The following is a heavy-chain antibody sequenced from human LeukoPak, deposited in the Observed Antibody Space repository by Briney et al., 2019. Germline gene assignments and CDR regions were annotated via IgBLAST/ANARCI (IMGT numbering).Heavy chain of an antibody. V-gene: IGHV1-8*01. J-gene: IGHJ5*02. CDR2: MNPNSGNT. CDR1: GYTFTSYD. Sequence: ASVKVSCKASGYTFTSYDINWVRQATGQGLEWMGWMNPNSGNTGYAQKFQGRVTMTRNTSISTAYMELSSLRSEDTAVYSCARGRTMVRGVIRRGWFDPWGQGTLVTVSS. CDR3: ARGRTMVRGVIRRGWFDP. D-gene: IGHD3-10*01.